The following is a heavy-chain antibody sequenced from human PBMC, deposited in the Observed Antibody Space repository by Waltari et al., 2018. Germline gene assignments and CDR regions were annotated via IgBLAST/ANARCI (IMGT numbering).Heavy chain of an antibody. D-gene: IGHD3-10*01. V-gene: IGHV4-61*02. CDR1: GGSISSGSYY. Sequence: QVQLQESGPGLVKPSETLSLTCSVSGGSISSGSYYWTWIRQPAGKGLEWIGRIYTSGSTNYNPSLRSRRTISVDTSNNQFSLKLSSVTAADTAVYYCARDPPQLADAFDIWGQGTMVIVSS. J-gene: IGHJ3*02. CDR3: ARDPPQLADAFDI. CDR2: IYTSGST.